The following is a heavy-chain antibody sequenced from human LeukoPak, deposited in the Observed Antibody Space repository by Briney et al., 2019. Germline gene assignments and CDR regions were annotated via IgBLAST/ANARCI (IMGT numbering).Heavy chain of an antibody. CDR2: ISSDGNNE. CDR1: GFIFSSNN. Sequence: GGSQRLSCEASGFIFSSNNIHWVRQAPGKGLEWVAAISSDGNNEYYADSVKGRFTISRDNSKNTVYLQMNSLRVEDTAIYYCAGPGGDRAFDYWGQGTLVTVSS. V-gene: IGHV3-30-3*01. D-gene: IGHD2-21*02. J-gene: IGHJ4*02. CDR3: AGPGGDRAFDY.